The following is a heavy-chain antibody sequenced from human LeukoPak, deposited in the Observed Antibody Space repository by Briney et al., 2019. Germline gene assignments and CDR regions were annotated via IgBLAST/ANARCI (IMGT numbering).Heavy chain of an antibody. CDR3: AKDTLKYSGYDTFDY. V-gene: IGHV3-23*01. CDR2: ISGSGGST. J-gene: IGHJ4*02. Sequence: GGSLRLSCAASGFTFSSYAMSWVRQAPGKGLEWDSAISGSGGSTYYADSVKGRFTISRDNSKNTLYLQMNSLRAEDTAVYYCAKDTLKYSGYDTFDYWGQGTLVTVSS. CDR1: GFTFSSYA. D-gene: IGHD5-12*01.